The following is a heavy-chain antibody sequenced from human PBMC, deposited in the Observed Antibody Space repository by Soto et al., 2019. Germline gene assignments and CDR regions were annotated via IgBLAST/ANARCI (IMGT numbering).Heavy chain of an antibody. CDR2: IYISGST. J-gene: IGHJ4*02. D-gene: IGHD2-8*01. CDR1: GGSISSYY. Sequence: QLRGPGPGLVKPSETLSLTCPAPGGSISSYYGSWIRHPAGKGLEWIGRIYISGSTNYNPSLKSRVTMSVDTSKNQFSLKLSSVTAADTAVYYCARVNVIYTFDYWGQGTLVTVSS. V-gene: IGHV4-4*07. CDR3: ARVNVIYTFDY.